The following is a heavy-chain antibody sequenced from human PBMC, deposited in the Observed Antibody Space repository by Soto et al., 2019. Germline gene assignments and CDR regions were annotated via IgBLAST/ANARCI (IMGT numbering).Heavy chain of an antibody. V-gene: IGHV4-30-4*01. J-gene: IGHJ5*02. CDR3: ARVDTAMVWANWFDP. CDR2: IYYSGST. Sequence: QVQLQESGPGLVKPSQTLSLTCTVSGGSISSGDYYWSWIRQPPGKGLEWIGYIYYSGSTYYNPSLKSRVTISVDTSKNQCSLKLSSVTAADTAVYDCARVDTAMVWANWFDPWGQGTLVTVSS. CDR1: GGSISSGDYY. D-gene: IGHD5-18*01.